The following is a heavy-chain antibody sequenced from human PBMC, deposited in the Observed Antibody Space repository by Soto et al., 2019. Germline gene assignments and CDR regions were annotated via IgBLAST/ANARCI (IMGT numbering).Heavy chain of an antibody. V-gene: IGHV3-23*01. D-gene: IGHD6-19*01. J-gene: IGHJ4*02. CDR1: GFSFVNYA. CDR2: LSGSGTST. CDR3: AKATTNGGWFNPFDS. Sequence: GSRRLSCXASGFSFVNYAMNWVRQAPGKGLEWVSGLSGSGTSTHYADSVKGRFTISRDNSRDTLFLQMNSLTADDTAVYYCAKATTNGGWFNPFDSWGQGALVTVSS.